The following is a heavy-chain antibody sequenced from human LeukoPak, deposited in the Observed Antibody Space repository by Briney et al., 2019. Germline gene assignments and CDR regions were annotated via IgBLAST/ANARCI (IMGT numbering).Heavy chain of an antibody. J-gene: IGHJ4*02. CDR2: INHSGST. D-gene: IGHD4-11*01. V-gene: IGHV4-34*01. Sequence: SETLSLTCAVYGGSFSGYYWSWIRQPPGKGLEWIGEINHSGSTNYNPSLKSRVTISVDTSKNQFSLKLSSVTAADTAVYYCASRKTVNDSYYFDYWGQGTLVTVSS. CDR3: ASRKTVNDSYYFDY. CDR1: GGSFSGYY.